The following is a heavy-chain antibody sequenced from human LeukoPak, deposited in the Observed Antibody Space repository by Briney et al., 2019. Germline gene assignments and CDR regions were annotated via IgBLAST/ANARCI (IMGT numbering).Heavy chain of an antibody. Sequence: ASVKVSCKASGHTFTSYDINWVRQATGQGLEWMGWMDPNSGNTGYAQKFQGRVTMTRNTSISTAYMELSSLRSEDTAVYYCARTPLYYDILTGYYGGAFDIWGQGTVVTVSS. V-gene: IGHV1-8*01. CDR2: MDPNSGNT. J-gene: IGHJ3*02. D-gene: IGHD3-9*01. CDR1: GHTFTSYD. CDR3: ARTPLYYDILTGYYGGAFDI.